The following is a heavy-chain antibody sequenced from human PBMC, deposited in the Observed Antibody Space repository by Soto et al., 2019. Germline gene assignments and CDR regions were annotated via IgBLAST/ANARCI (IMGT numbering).Heavy chain of an antibody. J-gene: IGHJ4*02. Sequence: QVQLQQWGAGLLKPSETLSLTCAVYGGSFSGYYWSWIRQPPGKGLEWIGEINHSGSTNYNPSLKSRGTISVDTSKNQFSLKLSSVTAADTAVYYCARPSYSSGWYDFDYWGQGTLVTVSS. D-gene: IGHD6-19*01. V-gene: IGHV4-34*01. CDR3: ARPSYSSGWYDFDY. CDR1: GGSFSGYY. CDR2: INHSGST.